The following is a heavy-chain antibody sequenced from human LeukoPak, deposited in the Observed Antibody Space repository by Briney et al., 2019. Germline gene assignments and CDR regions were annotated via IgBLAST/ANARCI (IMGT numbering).Heavy chain of an antibody. CDR1: GGSISSSSYY. V-gene: IGHV4-39*07. Sequence: SETLSLTCTVSGGSISSSSYYWGWIRQPPGKGLEWIGSIYYSGSTYYNPSLKSRVTISVDTSKNQFSLKLSSVTAADTAVYYCARRGSGRRTIDYWGQGTLVTVSS. CDR2: IYYSGST. D-gene: IGHD6-19*01. CDR3: ARRGSGRRTIDY. J-gene: IGHJ4*02.